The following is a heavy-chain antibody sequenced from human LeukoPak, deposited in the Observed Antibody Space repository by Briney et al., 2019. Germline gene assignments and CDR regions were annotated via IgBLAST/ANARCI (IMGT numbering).Heavy chain of an antibody. J-gene: IGHJ4*02. Sequence: ASVKVSCKVSGYTLTELSMHWVRQAPGKGLEWMGGFDPEDGETIYAQKFQGRVTMTEDTSTDTAYMELSSLRSEDTAVYYCATTGAVWGSYRYFDYWGQGTMVTVSS. D-gene: IGHD3-16*02. CDR2: FDPEDGET. CDR1: GYTLTELS. CDR3: ATTGAVWGSYRYFDY. V-gene: IGHV1-24*01.